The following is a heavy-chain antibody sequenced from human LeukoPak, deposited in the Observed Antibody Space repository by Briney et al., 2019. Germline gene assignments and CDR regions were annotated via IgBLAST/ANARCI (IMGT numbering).Heavy chain of an antibody. J-gene: IGHJ3*02. V-gene: IGHV1-69*05. D-gene: IGHD2-2*02. CDR3: ASPFGDQLLYVRPEDPAFDI. Sequence: GASVKVSCKVSGYTLTELSMHWVRQAPGQGLEWMGGIIPIFGTANYAQKFQGRVTITTDESTSTAYMELSSLRSEDTAVYYCASPFGDQLLYVRPEDPAFDIWGQGTMVTVSS. CDR1: GYTLTELS. CDR2: IIPIFGTA.